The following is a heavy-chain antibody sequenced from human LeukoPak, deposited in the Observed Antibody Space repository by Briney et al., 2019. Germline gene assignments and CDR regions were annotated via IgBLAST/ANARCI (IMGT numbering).Heavy chain of an antibody. CDR2: ITHNGTVN. CDR3: ARGGGLDV. Sequence: VGSPRLSCAASGVTFSSYWMNWARQAPGKGLEWVASITHNGTVNYYVDSVKGRFTISRDNAKNSLYLQVSNLRAEDTDVYFCARGGGLDVWGQGATVTVSS. J-gene: IGHJ6*02. V-gene: IGHV3-7*03. D-gene: IGHD3-16*01. CDR1: GVTFSSYW.